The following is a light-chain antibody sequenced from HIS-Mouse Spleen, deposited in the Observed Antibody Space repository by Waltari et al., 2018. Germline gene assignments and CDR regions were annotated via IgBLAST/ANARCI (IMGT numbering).Light chain of an antibody. CDR2: DVS. CDR3: CSYAGSYTLV. Sequence: QSPLTHPRTVPGSPGQSVTIPCTGTTREVGGYNIVSGYHQHPGKAPNLMIYDVSNPPAGVPDLFSGSKSRNAASRTISGLQADDEADYYCCSYAGSYTLVFGGGTKLTVL. J-gene: IGLJ2*01. V-gene: IGLV2-11*01. CDR1: TREVGGYNI.